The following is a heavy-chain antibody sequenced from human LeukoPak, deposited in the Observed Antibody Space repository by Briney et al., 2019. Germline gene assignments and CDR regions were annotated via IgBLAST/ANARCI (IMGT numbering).Heavy chain of an antibody. CDR3: ARHLRAGGNFDY. CDR2: IYYSGST. J-gene: IGHJ4*02. Sequence: KPSETLSLTCTVSGGSISSSSYYWGWIRQPPGKGLEWIGSIYYSGSTYYNPSLKSRVTISVDTSKNQFSLKLSSVTAADTAVYYCARHLRAGGNFDYWGQGTLVTVSS. V-gene: IGHV4-39*01. CDR1: GGSISSSSYY. D-gene: IGHD3-16*01.